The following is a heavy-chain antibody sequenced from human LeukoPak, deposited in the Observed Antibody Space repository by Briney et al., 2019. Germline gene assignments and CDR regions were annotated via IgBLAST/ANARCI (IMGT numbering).Heavy chain of an antibody. CDR1: GYSFTSHW. D-gene: IGHD6-13*01. CDR2: IYAGDSDT. V-gene: IGHV5-51*01. Sequence: GESLKISCKGSGYSFTSHWIGWVRQMPGKGLEWMGIIYAGDSDTRYSPSFQGQVTISADKSISTAYLQWSSLKALDTAMYYCARQRELSSLGYFDYWGQGTLVTVSS. J-gene: IGHJ4*02. CDR3: ARQRELSSLGYFDY.